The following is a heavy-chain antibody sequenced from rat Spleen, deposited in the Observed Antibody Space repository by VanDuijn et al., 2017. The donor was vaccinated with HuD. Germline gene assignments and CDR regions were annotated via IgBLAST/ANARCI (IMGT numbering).Heavy chain of an antibody. CDR1: GFTFSNYG. CDR2: ISYDGSST. J-gene: IGHJ2*01. Sequence: EVQLVESGGGLVQPGRSLKLSCAASGFTFSNYGMAWVRQAPTKGLEWVATISYDGSSTYYRDSVKGRFTISRDNAKSTLYLQMDSLRSEDTATYYCARNYNSGYYFDYLGQGVMVTVSS. CDR3: ARNYNSGYYFDY. V-gene: IGHV5-29*01. D-gene: IGHD4-3*01.